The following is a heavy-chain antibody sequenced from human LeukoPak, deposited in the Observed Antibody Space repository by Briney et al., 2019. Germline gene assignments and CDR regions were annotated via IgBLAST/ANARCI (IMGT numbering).Heavy chain of an antibody. CDR3: ARVSAYYDFWSGYLGRINWFDP. Sequence: SETLSLTCAVYGGSFSGYYWSWIRQPPGKGLEWIGEINHSGSTNYNPSLKSRVTISVDTSKNQFSLKLSSVTAADTAVYYCARVSAYYDFWSGYLGRINWFDPWGQGTLVTVSS. CDR2: INHSGST. J-gene: IGHJ5*02. V-gene: IGHV4-34*01. CDR1: GGSFSGYY. D-gene: IGHD3-3*01.